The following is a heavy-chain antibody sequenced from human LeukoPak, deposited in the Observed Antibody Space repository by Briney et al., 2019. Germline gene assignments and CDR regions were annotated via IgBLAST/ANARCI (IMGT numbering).Heavy chain of an antibody. Sequence: ASVKVSCKASGYTFTGYYMHWVRQAPRQGLEWMGGINPNSGDTNYAQKFQGRVTMTRDTSISTAYMELIRLTSDDTAVYYCAREGSAYAPWGQGTLVTVSS. CDR3: AREGSAYAP. D-gene: IGHD3-3*01. CDR1: GYTFTGYY. J-gene: IGHJ5*02. V-gene: IGHV1-2*02. CDR2: INPNSGDT.